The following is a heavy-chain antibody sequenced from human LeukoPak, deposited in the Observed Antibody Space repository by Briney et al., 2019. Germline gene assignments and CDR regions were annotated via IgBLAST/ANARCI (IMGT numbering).Heavy chain of an antibody. CDR1: GFTFSSYA. J-gene: IGHJ6*03. Sequence: GGSLRLSCAASGFTFSSYAMSWVRQAPGKGLEWVSGISGSGGSTYYADSVKGRFTIFRDISKNTLYLQMNSLRAEDTAVYYCARPTDYYYYMDVWGKGTTVTVSS. V-gene: IGHV3-23*01. CDR2: ISGSGGST. CDR3: ARPTDYYYYMDV.